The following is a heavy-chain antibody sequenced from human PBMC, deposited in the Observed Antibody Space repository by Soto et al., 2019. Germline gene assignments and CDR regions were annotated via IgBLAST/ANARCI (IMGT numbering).Heavy chain of an antibody. V-gene: IGHV1-18*01. Sequence: ASVKVSCKASGYTFTSYGISWVRQAPGQGLEWMGWISAYNGNTNYAQKLQGRVTMTTDTSTSTAYMELRSLRSDDTAVYYCVRDSPIGSTFSGYDGIDDWGQGTRVTVAS. CDR1: GYTFTSYG. CDR2: ISAYNGNT. J-gene: IGHJ4*02. CDR3: VRDSPIGSTFSGYDGIDD. D-gene: IGHD5-12*01.